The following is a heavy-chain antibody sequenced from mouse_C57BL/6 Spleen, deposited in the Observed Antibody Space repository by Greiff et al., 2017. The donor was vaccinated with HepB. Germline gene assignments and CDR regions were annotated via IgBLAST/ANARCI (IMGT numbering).Heavy chain of an antibody. V-gene: IGHV5-17*01. D-gene: IGHD2-4*01. CDR1: GFTFSDYG. J-gene: IGHJ3*01. Sequence: DVHLVESGGGLVKPGGSLKLSCAASGFTFSDYGMHWVRQAPEKGLEWVAYISSGSSTIYYADTVKGRFTISRDNAKNNLFLQMTSLRSEDTAMYYCARGYDCDDGAWFAYWGQGTLVTVSA. CDR3: ARGYDCDDGAWFAY. CDR2: ISSGSSTI.